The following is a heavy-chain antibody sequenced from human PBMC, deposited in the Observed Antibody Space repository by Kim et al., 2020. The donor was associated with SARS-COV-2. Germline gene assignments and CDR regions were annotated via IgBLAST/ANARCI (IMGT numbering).Heavy chain of an antibody. Sequence: NQTYAQGFTGRFVFSLDTSVSTAYLQISSLKAEDTAVYYCARGWYGMDVWGQGTTVTVSS. V-gene: IGHV7-4-1*02. J-gene: IGHJ6*02. CDR2: NQ. D-gene: IGHD2-15*01. CDR3: ARGWYGMDV.